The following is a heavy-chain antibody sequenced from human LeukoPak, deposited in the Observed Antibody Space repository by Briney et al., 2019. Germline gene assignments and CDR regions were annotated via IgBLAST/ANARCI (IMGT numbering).Heavy chain of an antibody. CDR1: GGSISSYY. J-gene: IGHJ6*03. CDR3: ARAPIAARPYYMDV. D-gene: IGHD6-6*01. V-gene: IGHV4-59*01. CDR2: IYYSGST. Sequence: SETLSLTCTVSGGSISSYYWSWIRQPPGKGLEWIGYIYYSGSTNYNPSLKSRVTISVDTSKNQFSLKLSSVTAADTAVYYCARAPIAARPYYMDVWAKGPRSPSP.